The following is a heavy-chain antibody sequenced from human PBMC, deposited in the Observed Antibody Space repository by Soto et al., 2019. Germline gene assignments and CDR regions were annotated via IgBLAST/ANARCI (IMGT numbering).Heavy chain of an antibody. CDR2: ISDSGAVI. CDR1: GSTFRNYA. D-gene: IGHD3-9*01. J-gene: IGHJ4*02. V-gene: IGHV3-23*01. CDR3: AKGTRNYDILTGYYTPLMSFDD. Sequence: GGSLRLSCTASGSTFRNYAMIWVRQAPGKGLQWVSGISDSGAVIFHADFVRGRFTISRDNSKNTLYLQMNSLRAEDTALYYCAKGTRNYDILTGYYTPLMSFDDWGQGTLVTVSS.